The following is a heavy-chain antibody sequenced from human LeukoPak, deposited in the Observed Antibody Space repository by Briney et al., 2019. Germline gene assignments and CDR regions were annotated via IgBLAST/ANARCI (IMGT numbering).Heavy chain of an antibody. J-gene: IGHJ3*02. Sequence: PSETLSLTCAVSGGSISSSYWWSWVRQPPGKGLEWIGEIYHSGSPNYKPSLKSRVTISVDKSKNLFSLKLSSVTAADTAVYYCAGAYCGGDCYSGRTFDIWGQGTMVTVSS. D-gene: IGHD2-21*02. V-gene: IGHV4-4*02. CDR2: IYHSGSP. CDR3: AGAYCGGDCYSGRTFDI. CDR1: GGSISSSYW.